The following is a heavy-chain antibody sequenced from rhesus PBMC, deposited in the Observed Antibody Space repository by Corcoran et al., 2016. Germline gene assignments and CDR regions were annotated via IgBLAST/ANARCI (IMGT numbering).Heavy chain of an antibody. CDR1: GFSLSTSGMA. CDR3: ARGGGGSNPLGYYNSLDV. CDR2: IYWDDDK. D-gene: IGHD2-2*01. Sequence: VTLKESGPALVKPTQTLTLPCTFSGFSLSTSGMAVGWISQPPGKALEWLASIYWDDDKNYSTSLKSRLTISKDTSKNQVVLTMTNMDPVDTATYYCARGGGGSNPLGYYNSLDVWGRGVLVTVSS. J-gene: IGHJ5-2*02. V-gene: IGHV2S1*01.